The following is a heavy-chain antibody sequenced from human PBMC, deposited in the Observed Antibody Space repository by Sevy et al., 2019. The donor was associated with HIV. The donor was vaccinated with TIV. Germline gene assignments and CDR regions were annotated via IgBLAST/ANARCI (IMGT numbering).Heavy chain of an antibody. Sequence: GGSLRLSYAASGFTFSNAWMNWVRQAPGKGLEWVGRIKSKTNGGTTDYAAPVKGRLSISRDDSKNTVFLQMNSLKIEDTAMYYCTTDLSSGSYKIYWGQGTPVTVSS. CDR1: GFTFSNAW. V-gene: IGHV3-15*01. J-gene: IGHJ4*02. CDR3: TTDLSSGSYKIY. CDR2: IKSKTNGGTT. D-gene: IGHD6-19*01.